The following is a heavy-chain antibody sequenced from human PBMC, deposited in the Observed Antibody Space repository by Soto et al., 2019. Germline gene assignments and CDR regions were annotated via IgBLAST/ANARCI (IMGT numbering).Heavy chain of an antibody. CDR2: INPNSGGT. D-gene: IGHD5-12*01. V-gene: IGHV1-2*02. Sequence: ASVKVSCKASGYTFTGYYMHWVRQAPGQGLEWMGWINPNSGGTNYAQKFQGRVTMTRDTSISTAYMELSRLRSDDTAVYYCARTQRGHSGYITDHFDYCGQGTLVPFCS. CDR1: GYTFTGYY. CDR3: ARTQRGHSGYITDHFDY. J-gene: IGHJ4*02.